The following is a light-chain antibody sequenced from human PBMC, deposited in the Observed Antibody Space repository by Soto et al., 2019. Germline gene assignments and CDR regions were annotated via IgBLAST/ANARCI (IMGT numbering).Light chain of an antibody. CDR1: SSDVGRYNY. CDR2: EVT. V-gene: IGLV2-8*01. Sequence: QSALTQPPSASGSPGQSVTISCIGTSSDVGRYNYVSWYQHHPGKAPKLIIYEVTKRPSGVPDRFSGSKSANTASLTVSGLQAADDADYYCSSYVGSNNYVFGTGTKLTVL. J-gene: IGLJ1*01. CDR3: SSYVGSNNYV.